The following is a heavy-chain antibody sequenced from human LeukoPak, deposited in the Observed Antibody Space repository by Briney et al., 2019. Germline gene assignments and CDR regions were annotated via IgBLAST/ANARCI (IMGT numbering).Heavy chain of an antibody. J-gene: IGHJ6*03. D-gene: IGHD3-10*01. V-gene: IGHV3-7*01. Sequence: PGGSLRLSCAASEFTFSSYWMSWVRQAPGKGLEWVANIKQDGSEKYYVDSVKGRFTISRDNAKNSLYLQMNSLRAEDTAVYYCARALRGPYYYYYMDVWGKGTTVTVSS. CDR1: EFTFSSYW. CDR3: ARALRGPYYYYYMDV. CDR2: IKQDGSEK.